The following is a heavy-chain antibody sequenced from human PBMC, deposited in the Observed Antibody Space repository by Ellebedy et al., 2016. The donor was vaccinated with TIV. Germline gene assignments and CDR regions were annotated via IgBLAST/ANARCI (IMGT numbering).Heavy chain of an antibody. Sequence: GGSLRLSXAASGFSFSDSYMSWIRQAPGKGLEWVSYISSGGTTIHYADSVKGRFTISRDNVKNSLYLQVNSLRVEDTAVYYCATPSYSSSWYVGYWGQGTLVTVYS. CDR1: GFSFSDSY. CDR3: ATPSYSSSWYVGY. CDR2: ISSGGTTI. V-gene: IGHV3-11*01. D-gene: IGHD6-13*01. J-gene: IGHJ4*02.